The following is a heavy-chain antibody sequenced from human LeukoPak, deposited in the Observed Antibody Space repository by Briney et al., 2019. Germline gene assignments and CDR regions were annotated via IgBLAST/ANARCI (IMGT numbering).Heavy chain of an antibody. CDR2: INPNSGGT. J-gene: IGHJ1*01. D-gene: IGHD4-17*01. CDR3: ARGIEGDYVSEYFQH. Sequence: ASVKVSCKASGYTFTGYYMHWVRQAPGQGLEWMGRINPNSGGTNYAQKFQGRVTMTRDTSISTAYMELSRPRSDDTAVYYCARGIEGDYVSEYFQHWGQGTLVTVSS. V-gene: IGHV1-2*06. CDR1: GYTFTGYY.